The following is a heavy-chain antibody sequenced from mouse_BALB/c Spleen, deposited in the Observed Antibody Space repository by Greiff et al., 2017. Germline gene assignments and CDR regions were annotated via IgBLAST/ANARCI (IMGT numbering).Heavy chain of an antibody. V-gene: IGHV1-54*01. Sequence: QVQRVESGAELVRPGTSVKVSCKASGYAFTNYLIEWVKQRPGQGLEWIGVINPGSGGTNYNEKFKGKATLTADKSSSTAYMQLSSLTSDDSAVYFCARSGYGNYEGFAYWGQGTLVTVSA. CDR1: GYAFTNYL. J-gene: IGHJ3*01. D-gene: IGHD2-10*02. CDR2: INPGSGGT. CDR3: ARSGYGNYEGFAY.